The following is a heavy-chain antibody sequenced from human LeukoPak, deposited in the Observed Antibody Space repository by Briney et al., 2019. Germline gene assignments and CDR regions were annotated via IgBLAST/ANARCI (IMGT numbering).Heavy chain of an antibody. D-gene: IGHD6-6*01. CDR3: ARAVLAARLLFDY. J-gene: IGHJ4*02. Sequence: ASVKVSCKASGGTFSSYAFSWVRQAPGQGLEWMGGIIPIFGTANYAQKFQGRVTITTDESTSTAYMELSSLRSEDTAVYYCARAVLAARLLFDYWGQGTLVTVSS. V-gene: IGHV1-69*05. CDR2: IIPIFGTA. CDR1: GGTFSSYA.